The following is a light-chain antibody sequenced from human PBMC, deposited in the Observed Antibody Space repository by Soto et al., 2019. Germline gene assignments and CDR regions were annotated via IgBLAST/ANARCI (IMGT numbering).Light chain of an antibody. CDR2: AAS. CDR1: QGISSY. CDR3: QQLNSYPMYT. J-gene: IGKJ2*01. Sequence: DIQLTQSPSFLSASVGDRVTITCRASQGISSYLVWYQQKPGKAPKLLIYAASTLQSGVPSRFSGSGSGTEFTLTIISLQPEDFATYYCQQLNSYPMYTFGQGTKLEIK. V-gene: IGKV1-9*01.